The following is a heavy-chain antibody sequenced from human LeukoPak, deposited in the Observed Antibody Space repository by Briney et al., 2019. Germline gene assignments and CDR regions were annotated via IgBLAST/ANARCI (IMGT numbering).Heavy chain of an antibody. CDR3: ARESGRLSAFDI. D-gene: IGHD5-12*01. V-gene: IGHV3-48*03. CDR2: ISSIGATI. CDR1: GFTFSDYS. J-gene: IGHJ3*02. Sequence: GGSLRLSCAASGFTFSDYSMNWVRQATGKGLEWVSYISSIGATIYYADSVKGRFTISRDNAKNSLYLQMNSLRAEDTAVYYCARESGRLSAFDIWGQGTMVTVSS.